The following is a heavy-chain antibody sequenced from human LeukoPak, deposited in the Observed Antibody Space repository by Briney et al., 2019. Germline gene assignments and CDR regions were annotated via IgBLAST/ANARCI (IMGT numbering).Heavy chain of an antibody. J-gene: IGHJ4*02. Sequence: GGSLRLSCAASGFTFSRYAMNWVRQAPGKGLEWVSAISGSGGSTYYADSVKGRFTISRDNSKNTLYLQMNSLRAGDTDVYYLAKGYCIGGSCYPGGFDYWGQGTLVTVSS. CDR1: GFTFSRYA. CDR3: AKGYCIGGSCYPGGFDY. V-gene: IGHV3-23*01. D-gene: IGHD2-15*01. CDR2: ISGSGGST.